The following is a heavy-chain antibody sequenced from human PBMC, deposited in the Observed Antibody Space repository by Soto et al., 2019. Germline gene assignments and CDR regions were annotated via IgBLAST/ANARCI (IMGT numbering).Heavy chain of an antibody. CDR1: RFTFSSYD. CDR3: AREGIGGWFDP. V-gene: IGHV3-13*01. CDR2: IGTAGDT. J-gene: IGHJ5*02. Sequence: EVQLVESGGGLVQPGGSLRLSCAASRFTFSSYDMHWVRQATGKGLEWVSAIGTAGDTYYPGSVKGRFTISRENAKNSLYLQMNSLRAGDTAVYYCAREGIGGWFDPWGQGTLVTVSS. D-gene: IGHD3-16*01.